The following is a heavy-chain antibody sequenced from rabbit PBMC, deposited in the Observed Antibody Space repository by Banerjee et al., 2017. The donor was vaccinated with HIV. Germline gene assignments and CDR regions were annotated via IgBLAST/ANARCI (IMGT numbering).Heavy chain of an antibody. J-gene: IGHJ3*01. V-gene: IGHV1S40*01. CDR1: GFSFSSSYY. CDR2: IYGGSSGST. Sequence: QSLEESGGDLVKPGASLTLTCTASGFSFSSSYYMCWVRQAPGKGLEWIACIYGGSSGSTYYASWAKGRFTISKASSTTVTLQMTSLTAADTATYFCARGGPSGYGGYGYVTEGYRLWGQGTLVTVS. CDR3: ARGGPSGYGGYGYVTEGYRL. D-gene: IGHD6-1*01.